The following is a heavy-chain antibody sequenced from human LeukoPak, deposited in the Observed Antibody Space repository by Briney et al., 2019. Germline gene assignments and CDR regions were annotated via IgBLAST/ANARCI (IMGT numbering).Heavy chain of an antibody. CDR1: GGSFSGYY. CDR2: INHSGST. V-gene: IGHV4-34*01. J-gene: IGHJ4*02. D-gene: IGHD6-19*01. Sequence: MTSETLSLTCAVYGGSFSGYYWSWIRQPPGKGLEWIGEINHSGSTNYNPSLKSRVTISVDTSKNQFSLKLSSVTAADTAVYYCASIVRDSGWYRSQKKNRNKSPGDYWGQGTLVTVSS. CDR3: ASIVRDSGWYRSQKKNRNKSPGDY.